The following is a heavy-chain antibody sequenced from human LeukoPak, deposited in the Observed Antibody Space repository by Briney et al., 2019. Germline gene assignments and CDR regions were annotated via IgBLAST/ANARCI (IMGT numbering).Heavy chain of an antibody. V-gene: IGHV3-74*01. CDR1: GFTSW. Sequence: GGSLRLSCAASGFTSWMHWVRQAPGKGLVWVSLINSDGSSTSYADSVKGRFTISRDDSNNMLFLQMNSLRVEDTAVYYCGKDLARGAIGYWGQGTLVTVSS. CDR3: GKDLARGAIGY. D-gene: IGHD2-2*01. J-gene: IGHJ4*02. CDR2: INSDGSST.